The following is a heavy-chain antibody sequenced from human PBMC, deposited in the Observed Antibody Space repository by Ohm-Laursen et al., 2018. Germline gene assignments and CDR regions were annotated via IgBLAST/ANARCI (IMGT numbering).Heavy chain of an antibody. CDR1: GFTFSSYS. J-gene: IGHJ6*02. D-gene: IGHD6-19*01. CDR3: ARDWSGSSGWSYYYYYGMDV. V-gene: IGHV3-21*01. CDR2: ISSSSSYI. Sequence: SLRLSCAASGFTFSSYSMNWVRQAPGKGLEWVSSISSSSSYIYYADSVKGRFTISRDNAKNSLYLQMDSLRAEDTAVYYCARDWSGSSGWSYYYYYGMDVWGQGTTVTVSS.